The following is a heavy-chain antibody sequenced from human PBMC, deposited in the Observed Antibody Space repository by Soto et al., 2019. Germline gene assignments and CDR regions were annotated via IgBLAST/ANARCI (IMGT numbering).Heavy chain of an antibody. CDR1: GFTFSSYA. CDR3: AKDGELPAANVYGMDV. D-gene: IGHD2-2*01. Sequence: AGGSLRLSCAASGFTFSSYAMSWVRQAPGKGLEWVSAISGSGGSTYYADSVKGRFTISRDNSKNTLYLQMNSLRAEDTAVYYCAKDGELPAANVYGMDVWGQGTTVTVYS. J-gene: IGHJ6*02. V-gene: IGHV3-23*01. CDR2: ISGSGGST.